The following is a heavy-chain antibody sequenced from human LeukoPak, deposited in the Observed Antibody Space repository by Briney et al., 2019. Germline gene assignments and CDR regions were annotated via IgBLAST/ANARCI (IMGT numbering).Heavy chain of an antibody. V-gene: IGHV4-4*07. CDR2: IYTSGST. J-gene: IGHJ5*02. D-gene: IGHD2-2*01. CDR3: ARDNIVVVPAAMVYWFDP. CDR1: GGSISSYY. Sequence: PSETLSLTCTVSGGSISSYYWSWIRQPAGKGLEWIGRIYTSGSTNYNPSLKSRVTMSVDTSKNQFSLKLNSVTAADTAVYYCARDNIVVVPAAMVYWFDPWGQGTLVTVSS.